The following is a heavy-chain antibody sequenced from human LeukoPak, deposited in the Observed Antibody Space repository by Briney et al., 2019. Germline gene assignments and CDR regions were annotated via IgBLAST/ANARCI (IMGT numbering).Heavy chain of an antibody. CDR1: GFTFSNYG. D-gene: IGHD2-2*01. CDR2: ISYEGRTM. V-gene: IGHV3-30*18. J-gene: IGHJ4*02. CDR3: AKEGTAQISTWYDN. Sequence: GGSLRLSCAGAGFTFSNYGMHWVRQAPGKGLEWVAVISYEGRTMYYGDSVKGRFTISRDNSRNTLFLRMNSLSPDDTAVYYCAKEGTAQISTWYDNWGQGTLVTVSS.